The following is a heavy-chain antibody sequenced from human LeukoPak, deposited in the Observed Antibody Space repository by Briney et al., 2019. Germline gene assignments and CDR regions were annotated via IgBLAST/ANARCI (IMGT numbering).Heavy chain of an antibody. J-gene: IGHJ6*03. Sequence: GGSLRLSCAASGFTFSSYAMHWVRQAPGKGLEWVTIISFDGSNKYYADSVKGRFTISRDNAKNSLYLQINSLRAEDTAVYYCARDPYSGGYGDYYYYYMDVWGKGTTVTISS. D-gene: IGHD1-26*01. V-gene: IGHV3-30*04. CDR1: GFTFSSYA. CDR2: ISFDGSNK. CDR3: ARDPYSGGYGDYYYYYMDV.